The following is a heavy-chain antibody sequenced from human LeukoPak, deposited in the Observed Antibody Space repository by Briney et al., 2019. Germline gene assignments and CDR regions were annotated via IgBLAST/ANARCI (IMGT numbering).Heavy chain of an antibody. CDR2: IGGSNGIT. J-gene: IGHJ4*02. V-gene: IGHV3-23*01. CDR1: RFTFNSYA. Sequence: GGSLRLSCAASRFTFNSYAMSWVRQAPGKGLEWVSVIGGSNGITFYVGSVKGRFTISRDNSKDTLHLQMNSLRAEDTAVYYCARNENSGWGYFDYWGQGTLVTVSS. CDR3: ARNENSGWGYFDY. D-gene: IGHD5-12*01.